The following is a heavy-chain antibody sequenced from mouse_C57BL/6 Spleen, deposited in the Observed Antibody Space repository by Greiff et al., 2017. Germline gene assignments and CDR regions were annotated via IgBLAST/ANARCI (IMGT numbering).Heavy chain of an antibody. J-gene: IGHJ3*01. CDR1: GYSITSGYY. CDR2: ISYDGSN. Sequence: EVKVEESGPGLVKPSQSLSLTCSVTGYSITSGYYWNWIRQFPGNKLEWMGYISYDGSNKYNPSLKNRISITRDTSKNQFFLKLNSVTTEDTATYYCARSDYYGSSYLAYWGQGTLVTVSA. CDR3: ARSDYYGSSYLAY. V-gene: IGHV3-6*01. D-gene: IGHD1-1*01.